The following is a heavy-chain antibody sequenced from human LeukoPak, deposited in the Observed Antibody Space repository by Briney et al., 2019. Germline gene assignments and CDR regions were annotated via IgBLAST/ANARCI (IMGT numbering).Heavy chain of an antibody. Sequence: SETLSLTCTVSGYSISSGYYWGWIRQPPGKGLEWIGSIYHSGSTYYNPSLKKRVTISVDTSKNQFSLKLSSVTAADTAVYYCARVRITIFGVVTNHDFDYWGQGTLVTVSS. D-gene: IGHD3-3*01. CDR2: IYHSGST. J-gene: IGHJ4*02. CDR1: GYSISSGYY. V-gene: IGHV4-38-2*02. CDR3: ARVRITIFGVVTNHDFDY.